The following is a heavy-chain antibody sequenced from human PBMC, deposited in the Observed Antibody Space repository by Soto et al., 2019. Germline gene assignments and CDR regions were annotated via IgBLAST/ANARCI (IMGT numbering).Heavy chain of an antibody. Sequence: GESLKISCKGSGYSFTSYWIGWVRQMPGKGLEWMGIIYPGDSDIRYSPSFQGQVTISADKSISTAYLQWSSLKASDTAMYYCARIGYCTNGVCYYYYGMEVWGQGTTVTVSS. CDR1: GYSFTSYW. D-gene: IGHD2-8*01. V-gene: IGHV5-51*01. J-gene: IGHJ6*02. CDR3: ARIGYCTNGVCYYYYGMEV. CDR2: IYPGDSDI.